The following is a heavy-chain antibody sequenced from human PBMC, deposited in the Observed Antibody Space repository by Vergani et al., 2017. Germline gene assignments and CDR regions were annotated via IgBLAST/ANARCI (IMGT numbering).Heavy chain of an antibody. V-gene: IGHV4-61*02. CDR2: IYTSGST. D-gene: IGHD6-19*01. Sequence: QVQLQESGPGLVRPSETLSLTFSVSGTSVSSGTHYWNWIRQPADKTLEWIGRIYTSGSTDYNPTLRSRITLSLVRSTNQVSLKVSSVTAADTAVYFCARDTAVADDVFDLWGQGTLVSV. CDR3: ARDTAVADDVFDL. J-gene: IGHJ3*01. CDR1: GTSVSSGTHY.